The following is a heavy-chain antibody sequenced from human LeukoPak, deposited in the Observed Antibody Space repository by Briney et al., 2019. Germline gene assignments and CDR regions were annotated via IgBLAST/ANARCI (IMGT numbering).Heavy chain of an antibody. CDR2: IWYDGSNK. CDR1: GFTFSSYG. Sequence: PGRSLRLSCAASGFTFSSYGMHWVRQAPGKGLEWVAVIWYDGSNKYYADSVKGRFTISRDNSKNTLYLQMNSLRAEDTAVYYCAKEEQYSYAIWGQGTLVTVSS. J-gene: IGHJ4*02. V-gene: IGHV3-33*06. D-gene: IGHD5-18*01. CDR3: AKEEQYSYAI.